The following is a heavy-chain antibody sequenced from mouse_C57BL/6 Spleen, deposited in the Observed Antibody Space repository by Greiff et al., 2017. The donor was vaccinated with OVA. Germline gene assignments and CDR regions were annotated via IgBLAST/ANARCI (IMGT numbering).Heavy chain of an antibody. V-gene: IGHV1-55*01. CDR2: IYPGSGST. J-gene: IGHJ3*01. D-gene: IGHD2-5*01. CDR1: GYTFTSYW. CDR3: AREGGTYYSNSFAY. Sequence: QVQLQQPGAELVKPGASVKMSCKASGYTFTSYWITWVKQRPGQGLEWIGDIYPGSGSTNYNEKFKSKATLTVDTSSSTAYMQLSSLTSEDSAVYYCAREGGTYYSNSFAYWGQGTLVTVSA.